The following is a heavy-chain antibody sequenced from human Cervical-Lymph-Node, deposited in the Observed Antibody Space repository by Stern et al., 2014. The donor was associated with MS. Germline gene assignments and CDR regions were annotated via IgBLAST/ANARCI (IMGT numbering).Heavy chain of an antibody. V-gene: IGHV2-70*01. CDR3: ARTRWGASGRHAARFDH. CDR2: VDWDDDT. CDR1: GFSLTTDGMC. D-gene: IGHD1-26*01. Sequence: QVTLKESGPALVRPTQTLTLTCSFSGFSLTTDGMCVSWIRQPPGKALQWLALVDWDDDTYYDTSLRTRLTISKDTSKNQVVRTMANMDPVDTATYFCARTRWGASGRHAARFDHWGQGTVVTVSS. J-gene: IGHJ3*01.